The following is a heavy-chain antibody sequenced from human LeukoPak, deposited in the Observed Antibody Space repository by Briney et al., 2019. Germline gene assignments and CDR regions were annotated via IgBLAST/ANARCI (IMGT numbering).Heavy chain of an antibody. D-gene: IGHD4-11*01. Sequence: GGSLRLSCAASGFTFSSYAMSWVRQAPGKGLEWVSAISGSGGSTYYTDSVKGRFTISRDNSKNTLNLQMNSLRAEDTAVYYCVKDSTVTTGSNWFDPWGQGTLVTVSS. CDR1: GFTFSSYA. V-gene: IGHV3-23*01. CDR2: ISGSGGST. J-gene: IGHJ5*02. CDR3: VKDSTVTTGSNWFDP.